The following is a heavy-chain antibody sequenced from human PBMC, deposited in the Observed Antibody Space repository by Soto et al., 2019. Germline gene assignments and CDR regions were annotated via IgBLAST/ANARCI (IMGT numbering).Heavy chain of an antibody. D-gene: IGHD2-21*01. CDR1: GFTFSDHY. J-gene: IGHJ2*01. Sequence: GGSLRLSCAASGFTFSDHYMDWVRQAPGKGLEWVGRARNKADRYTTEYAASVKGRFTMSRDDSKNSLYLQMNSLESEDTAVYYCAKAAVIRTYWYFAFWGRGTQVTVSS. V-gene: IGHV3-72*01. CDR3: AKAAVIRTYWYFAF. CDR2: ARNKADRYTT.